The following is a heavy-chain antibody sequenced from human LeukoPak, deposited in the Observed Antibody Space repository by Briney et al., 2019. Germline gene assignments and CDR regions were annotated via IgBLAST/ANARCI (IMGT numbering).Heavy chain of an antibody. V-gene: IGHV4-34*01. CDR1: GGSFSGYY. Sequence: SETLSLTCAVYGGSFSGYYWSWIRQPPGKGLEWIGEINHSGSTNYNPSLKSRVTISVDTSKNQFSLKLSSVTAADTAVHYCARGRSSSWFGYWGQGTLVTVSS. J-gene: IGHJ4*02. CDR3: ARGRSSSWFGY. D-gene: IGHD6-13*01. CDR2: INHSGST.